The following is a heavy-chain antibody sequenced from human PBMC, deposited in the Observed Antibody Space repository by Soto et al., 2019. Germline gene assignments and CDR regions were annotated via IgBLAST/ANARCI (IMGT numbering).Heavy chain of an antibody. D-gene: IGHD3-3*01. CDR2: IWYDGTNK. Sequence: GASRGLSCAASGFTFSSYGMHWVRQAPGKGLEWVQVIWYDGTNKYYGDSVKCRFTISRDNSKNTLYMQMHSMSAEDTAVYYCARVYHPYLTSGKYYDFWSGYHDAFDIWGQGTMVTVSS. V-gene: IGHV3-33*01. J-gene: IGHJ3*02. CDR1: GFTFSSYG. CDR3: ARVYHPYLTSGKYYDFWSGYHDAFDI.